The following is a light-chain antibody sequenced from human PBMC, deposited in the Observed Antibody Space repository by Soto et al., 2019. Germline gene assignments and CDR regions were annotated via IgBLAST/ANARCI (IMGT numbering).Light chain of an antibody. J-gene: IGKJ1*01. CDR3: QQSYSTPPT. Sequence: DIQMTQSPSSLSASVGDRVTITCRASQSISTYLNWYQQKPGKAPKFLIYVASNLQSGVPSRFSGSGSGTDFTLTISSLQPEDIATYYCQQSYSTPPTFGQGTKVEIK. CDR2: VAS. CDR1: QSISTY. V-gene: IGKV1-39*01.